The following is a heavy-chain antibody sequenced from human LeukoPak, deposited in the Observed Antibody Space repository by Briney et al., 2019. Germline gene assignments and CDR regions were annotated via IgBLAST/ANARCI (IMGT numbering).Heavy chain of an antibody. CDR1: GFTVSSSY. D-gene: IGHD4-23*01. CDR2: IYGGGST. CDR3: ARRGDGGRSFDY. V-gene: IGHV3-53*01. J-gene: IGHJ4*02. Sequence: GGSLRLSCAAAGFTVSSSYMNWVRQAPGKGLEWVSLIYGGGSTYYADSVKGRFTISRDNSKNTLYLQMNSLRAEDTAVYYCARRGDGGRSFDYWGQGTLVTVSS.